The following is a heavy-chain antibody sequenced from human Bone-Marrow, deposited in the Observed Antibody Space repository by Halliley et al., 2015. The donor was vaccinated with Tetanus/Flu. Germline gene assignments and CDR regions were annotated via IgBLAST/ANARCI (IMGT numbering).Heavy chain of an antibody. CDR3: ARVGPDSFTGRISGYFDL. Sequence: SLRLSCAGSGFTFNDHYMDWVRQAPGKGLEWVGRVRNKANGYTTEYAASVRGRFTISRDDSRRSLYLQMNSLKTEDAAVYYCARVGPDSFTGRISGYFDLWGRGTLVSVSS. CDR1: GFTFNDHY. V-gene: IGHV3-72*01. CDR2: VRNKANGYTT. D-gene: IGHD3-9*01. J-gene: IGHJ2*01.